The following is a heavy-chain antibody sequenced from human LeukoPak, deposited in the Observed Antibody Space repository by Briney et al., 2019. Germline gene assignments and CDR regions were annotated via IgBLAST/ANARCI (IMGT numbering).Heavy chain of an antibody. Sequence: GGSLRLSCAASGFTFRNYWMTWVRQAPGKGLEWVANIKEDGSEKYYVDSVRGRFTISRDNAKNSLYLQMNSLRVEDTAMYSCGRLRFPDCWGQGTLVTVSS. CDR3: GRLRFPDC. CDR1: GFTFRNYW. V-gene: IGHV3-7*03. CDR2: IKEDGSEK. D-gene: IGHD3-3*01. J-gene: IGHJ4*02.